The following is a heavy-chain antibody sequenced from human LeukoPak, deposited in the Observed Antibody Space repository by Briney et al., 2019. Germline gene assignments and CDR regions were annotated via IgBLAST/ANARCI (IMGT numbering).Heavy chain of an antibody. J-gene: IGHJ4*02. V-gene: IGHV3-48*04. Sequence: GGSLRLSCAASGFTFSSYSMNWVRQAPGEGLEWVSYISSSSSTIYYADSVKGRFTISRDNAKNSLYLQMNSLRAEDTAVYYCARVGVVTTSYYFDYWGQGTLVTVSS. CDR2: ISSSSSTI. CDR3: ARVGVVTTSYYFDY. CDR1: GFTFSSYS. D-gene: IGHD3-22*01.